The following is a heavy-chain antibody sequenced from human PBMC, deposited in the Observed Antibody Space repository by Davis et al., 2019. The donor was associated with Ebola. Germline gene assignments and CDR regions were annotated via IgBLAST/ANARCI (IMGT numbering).Heavy chain of an antibody. CDR3: ARGVAVGGFYFEY. Sequence: AASVKVSCKASGYTFTNYYMHWVRQAPGQGLEWMGMINPNDGRTIYAQKFQGRVTVTRDTSTTTVYMDLSSLRAEDTAVYFCARGVAVGGFYFEYWGQGTLVTVSP. D-gene: IGHD6-19*01. CDR2: INPNDGRT. J-gene: IGHJ4*02. CDR1: GYTFTNYY. V-gene: IGHV1-46*01.